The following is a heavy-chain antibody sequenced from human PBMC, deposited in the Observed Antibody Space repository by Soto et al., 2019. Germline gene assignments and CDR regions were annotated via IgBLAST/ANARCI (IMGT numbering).Heavy chain of an antibody. V-gene: IGHV3-23*01. D-gene: IGHD3-22*01. Sequence: GGSLRLSCAASGFTFSSYAMSWVRQAPGKGLEWVSAISGSGGSTYYADSVKGRFTISRDNSKNTLYLQMNSLKAEDTAVYYCAKRVGYYSSGYPYDAFDIWGQGTMVTVSS. J-gene: IGHJ3*02. CDR2: ISGSGGST. CDR3: AKRVGYYSSGYPYDAFDI. CDR1: GFTFSSYA.